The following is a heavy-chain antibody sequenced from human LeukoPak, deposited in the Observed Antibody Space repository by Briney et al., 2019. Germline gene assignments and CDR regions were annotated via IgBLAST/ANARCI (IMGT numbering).Heavy chain of an antibody. CDR3: AKEPSVYYGDYIIR. CDR2: FSVSDKTP. V-gene: IGHV3-23*01. D-gene: IGHD4-17*01. CDR1: GFTFSSYW. Sequence: PGRSLRLSCAASGFTFSSYWMSWVRQAPGKGRGWVSGFSVSDKTPYYADYVKGMFTISIDNSKNTLYLQINSLRAEDTAVYYCAKEPSVYYGDYIIRWGQGTLVIVSS. J-gene: IGHJ4*02.